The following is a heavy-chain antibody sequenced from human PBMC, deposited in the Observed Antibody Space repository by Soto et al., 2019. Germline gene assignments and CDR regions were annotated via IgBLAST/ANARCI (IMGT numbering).Heavy chain of an antibody. V-gene: IGHV5-51*01. CDR2: IYPGDSDT. J-gene: IGHJ6*02. Sequence: EVQLVQSGAEVKKPGESLKISCKGSGYSFTSYWIGWVRQMPGKGLEWMGIIYPGDSDTRYSPSFQGQVTISADKSISTAYLQWRSLKASDTAMYYCARHVGVATIHTYYYYGMDVWGQGTTVTVSS. CDR1: GYSFTSYW. D-gene: IGHD5-12*01. CDR3: ARHVGVATIHTYYYYGMDV.